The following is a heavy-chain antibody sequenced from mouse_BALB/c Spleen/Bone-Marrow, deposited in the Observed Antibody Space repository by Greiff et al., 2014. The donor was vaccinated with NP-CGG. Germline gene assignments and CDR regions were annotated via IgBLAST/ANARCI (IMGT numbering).Heavy chain of an antibody. CDR1: GFNIKDTY. J-gene: IGHJ3*01. CDR2: IDPANGNT. Sequence: VQLKESGAELVKPGASVKLSCTASGFNIKDTYMHWVKQRPEQGLEWIGRIDPANGNTKYDPKFQGKATITADTSSNTAYLQLSILTSDDTAVYYCASYCYGSSSFAYWGQGTLVTVSA. D-gene: IGHD1-1*01. V-gene: IGHV14-3*02. CDR3: ASYCYGSSSFAY.